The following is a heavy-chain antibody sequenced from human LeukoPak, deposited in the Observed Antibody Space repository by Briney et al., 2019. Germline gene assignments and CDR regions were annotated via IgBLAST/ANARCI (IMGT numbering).Heavy chain of an antibody. Sequence: GGSLRLSCAASGFTVSSNYMSWVRQAPGKGLEWVSVIYSGGSTYYADSVKGRFTISRDNSKNTLYLQMNSLRAEDTAVYYCARDKIAARPGRYYYYMDVWGKGTTVTVSS. CDR1: GFTVSSNY. V-gene: IGHV3-53*01. CDR2: IYSGGST. CDR3: ARDKIAARPGRYYYYMDV. J-gene: IGHJ6*03. D-gene: IGHD6-6*01.